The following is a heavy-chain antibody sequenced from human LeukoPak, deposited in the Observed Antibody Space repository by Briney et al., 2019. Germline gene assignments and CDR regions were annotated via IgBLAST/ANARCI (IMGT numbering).Heavy chain of an antibody. Sequence: PGGSLRLSCAASGFTFSSYSMNWVRQAPGKGLEWVSSISSSSSYIYYADSVKGRFTISRDNAKNSLYLQMNSLRAEDTAVYYCARGESGYSYGLDGPYYFDYWGQGTLATVSS. D-gene: IGHD5-18*01. CDR3: ARGESGYSYGLDGPYYFDY. CDR1: GFTFSSYS. CDR2: ISSSSSYI. J-gene: IGHJ4*02. V-gene: IGHV3-21*01.